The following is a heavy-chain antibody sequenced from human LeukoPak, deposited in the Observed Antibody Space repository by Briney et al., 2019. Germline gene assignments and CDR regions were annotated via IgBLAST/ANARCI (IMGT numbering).Heavy chain of an antibody. J-gene: IGHJ4*02. CDR1: GFTFSSYA. CDR2: ISSNGGST. D-gene: IGHD5-12*01. V-gene: IGHV3-64*01. CDR3: AASHLVATNPFDY. Sequence: PGGSLRLSCAASGFTFSSYAMHWVRQAPGKGLEYVSAISSNGGSTYYANSVKGRFTISRDNSKNTLYLQMGSLRAEDVAVYYCAASHLVATNPFDYWGQGTLVTVSS.